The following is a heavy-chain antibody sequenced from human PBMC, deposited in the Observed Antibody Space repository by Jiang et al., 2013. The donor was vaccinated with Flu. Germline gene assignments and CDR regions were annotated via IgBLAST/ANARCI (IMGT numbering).Heavy chain of an antibody. CDR3: ARVSNYYDSSGYYPAYYFDY. CDR1: GYTFTGYY. V-gene: IGHV1-2*04. J-gene: IGHJ4*02. D-gene: IGHD3-22*01. Sequence: SGAEVKKPGASVKVSCKASGYTFTGYYMHWVRQAPGQGLEWMGWINPNSGGTNYAQKFQGWVTMTRDTSISTAYMELSRLRSDDTAVYYCARVSNYYDSSGYYPAYYFDYWGQGTLVTVSS. CDR2: INPNSGGT.